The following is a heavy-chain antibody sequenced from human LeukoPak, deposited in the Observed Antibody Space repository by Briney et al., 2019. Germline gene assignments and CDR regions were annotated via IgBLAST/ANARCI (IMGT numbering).Heavy chain of an antibody. CDR2: IYNSGST. Sequence: SETLSLTCTVSGGSITSYYWSWIRQPPWKGLEWIGYIYNSGSTNYNPSLKSRVTISVDTSKNQFSLKLSSVTAADTAVYYCARLYSSSLGRVFDYWGQGTLVTVSS. J-gene: IGHJ4*02. CDR3: ARLYSSSLGRVFDY. D-gene: IGHD4-11*01. CDR1: GGSITSYY. V-gene: IGHV4-59*01.